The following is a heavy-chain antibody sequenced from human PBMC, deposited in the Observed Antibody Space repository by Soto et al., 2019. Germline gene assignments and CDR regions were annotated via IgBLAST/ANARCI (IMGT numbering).Heavy chain of an antibody. Sequence: QVQLVESGGGVVQPGRSLRLSCAASGFTFGIYGMHWVRQAPGKGLEWVAVIWYDGSNKYYADSVKGRFTISRDNSKNTRYLQMNSLRAEDTAVYYCAREHFSDNDYDYWGQGTLVTVSS. CDR2: IWYDGSNK. CDR3: AREHFSDNDYDY. D-gene: IGHD1-1*01. J-gene: IGHJ4*02. V-gene: IGHV3-33*01. CDR1: GFTFGIYG.